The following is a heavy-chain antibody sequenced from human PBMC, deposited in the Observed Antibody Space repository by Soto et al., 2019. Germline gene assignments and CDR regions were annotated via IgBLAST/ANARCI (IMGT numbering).Heavy chain of an antibody. D-gene: IGHD6-13*01. CDR3: ARPGGSGWFYFDS. CDR1: GASINHYS. J-gene: IGHJ4*02. Sequence: SETLSPTSPVSGASINHYSWTWIRQPPGKGLEWMGYIYYSGTTTNYNPSLKSRVTLSVDTSKNQFSLKLSSVTAADTAVYYCARPGGSGWFYFDSWGQGSQVTVS. CDR2: IYYSGTT. V-gene: IGHV4-59*08.